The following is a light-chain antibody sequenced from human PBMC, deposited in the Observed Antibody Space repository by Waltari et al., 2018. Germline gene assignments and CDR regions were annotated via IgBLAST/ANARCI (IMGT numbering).Light chain of an antibody. CDR1: QSLEHSDGSTY. V-gene: IGKV2-24*01. CDR2: EIS. CDR3: LQATKFPRS. J-gene: IGKJ2*01. Sequence: DIVMTQTPLSSPVTLAQSASISRRSSQSLEHSDGSTYVSWRQQRPGQPPRLLIYEISNRFSGVPDRFSGSGSGTDFTLKISRVEAEDVGVYYCLQATKFPRSFGQGTKLEI.